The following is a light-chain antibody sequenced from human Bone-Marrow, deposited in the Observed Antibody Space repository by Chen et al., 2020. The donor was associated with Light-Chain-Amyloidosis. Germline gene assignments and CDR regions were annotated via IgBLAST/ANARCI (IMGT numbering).Light chain of an antibody. CDR3: SSSTSRGLHV. J-gene: IGLJ1*01. CDR1: SSDVGDFNY. Sequence: QSALTQPASVSGSPGQSITISCTGSSSDVGDFNYVSWYQRHPGKAPKLIISEVSNWPSVASNRFSGSKSGNTASLTISWLQDEDEADYYCSSSTSRGLHVFATGTKVTVL. V-gene: IGLV2-14*01. CDR2: EVS.